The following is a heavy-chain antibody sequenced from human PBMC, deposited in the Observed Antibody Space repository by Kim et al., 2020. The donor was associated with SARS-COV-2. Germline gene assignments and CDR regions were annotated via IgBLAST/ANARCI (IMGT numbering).Heavy chain of an antibody. D-gene: IGHD3-22*01. CDR1: GGSVSSGSYY. CDR3: ARHYYDSRGYWGYFDY. CDR2: IYYSRST. Sequence: GSLRLSCTVSGGSVSSGSYYWSWIRQPPGKGLEWFGYIYYSRSTNYTPSLKSRVTISVDTSKNQFSLKLGSVTAADTAVYYCARHYYDSRGYWGYFDYWGQGTLVTVSS. V-gene: IGHV4-61*01. J-gene: IGHJ4*02.